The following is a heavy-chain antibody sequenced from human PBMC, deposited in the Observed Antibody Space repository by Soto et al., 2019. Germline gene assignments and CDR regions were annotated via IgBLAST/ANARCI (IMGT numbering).Heavy chain of an antibody. CDR1: GFTVSSNY. V-gene: IGHV3-66*01. D-gene: IGHD6-19*01. CDR2: IYSGGST. Sequence: GGSLRLSCAASGFTVSSNYMSWVRQAPGKGLEWVSVIYSGGSTYYADSVKGRFTISRDNSKNTLYLQMNSLRAEDTAMYYCAREEYSSGTGYLQHWGQGTLVTVSS. J-gene: IGHJ1*01. CDR3: AREEYSSGTGYLQH.